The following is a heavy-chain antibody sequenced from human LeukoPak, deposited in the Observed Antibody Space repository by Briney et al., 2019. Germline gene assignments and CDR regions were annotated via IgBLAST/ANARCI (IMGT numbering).Heavy chain of an antibody. CDR1: GGTLSSYA. D-gene: IGHD3-22*01. J-gene: IGHJ3*02. CDR2: IIPIFGTA. V-gene: IGHV1-69*01. Sequence: GSSVKVSCKASGGTLSSYAISWVRQAPGQGLEWMGGIIPIFGTANYAQKFQGRVTITADESTSTAYMELSSLRSEDTAVYYCARVLFMMVLNDAFDIWGQGTMVTVSS. CDR3: ARVLFMMVLNDAFDI.